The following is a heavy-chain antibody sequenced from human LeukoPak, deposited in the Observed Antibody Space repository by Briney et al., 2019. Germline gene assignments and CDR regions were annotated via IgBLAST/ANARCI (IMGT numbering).Heavy chain of an antibody. J-gene: IGHJ4*02. CDR2: IYTSGST. Sequence: SETLSLTCTVSGRSISSYYSSWIRQPAGEGLEWIGRIYTSGSTNNHRSLKTRVTMPVTTSKTQSSLKLRSVTATAPAWDYCSRPKWKGSEIDYGGQGTLVTVS. CDR1: GRSISSYY. CDR3: SRPKWKGSEIDY. V-gene: IGHV4-4*07. D-gene: IGHD1-20*01.